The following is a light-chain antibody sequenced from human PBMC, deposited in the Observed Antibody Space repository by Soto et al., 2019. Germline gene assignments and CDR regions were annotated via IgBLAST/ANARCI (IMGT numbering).Light chain of an antibody. J-gene: IGKJ1*01. CDR2: GVS. V-gene: IGKV3-20*01. CDR1: QSITGIY. Sequence: EIVLTQSPGTLSLSPGERATLSCRASQSITGIYLAWYQQKPGQAPRLLIYGVSNTATGIPDRFSASGSGTDFTLTISRLEPEDFAVYYCQQYGSSPRTFGQGTKVEIK. CDR3: QQYGSSPRT.